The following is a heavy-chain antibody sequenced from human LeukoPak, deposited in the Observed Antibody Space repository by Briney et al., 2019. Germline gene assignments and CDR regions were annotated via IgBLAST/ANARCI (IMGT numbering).Heavy chain of an antibody. CDR2: IHTSGNT. J-gene: IGHJ6*03. D-gene: IGHD3-10*01. CDR1: GGSISSGSYC. Sequence: PSETLSLTCTVSGGSISSGSYCWSWIRQPAGRGLEWIGHIHTSGNTNYNPSLKSRVTISVDTSKNQFSLKLSSVTAADTAVYYCARGRRGSHYMDVWGKGTTVTVSS. V-gene: IGHV4-61*09. CDR3: ARGRRGSHYMDV.